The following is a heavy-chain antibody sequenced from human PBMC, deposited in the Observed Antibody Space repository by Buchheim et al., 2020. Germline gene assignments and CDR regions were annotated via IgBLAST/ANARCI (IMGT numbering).Heavy chain of an antibody. CDR3: ARGRGDYDSSGYVNWFDP. J-gene: IGHJ5*02. CDR1: GGSISSSSYY. V-gene: IGHV4-39*01. Sequence: QLQLQESGPGLVKPSETLSLTCTVSGGSISSSSYYWGWIRQPPGRGLEWIGSIYYGGSTYYNPSLKNRVTISGATSKNQISLKLSSVTAADTAVYYCARGRGDYDSSGYVNWFDPWGQGTL. D-gene: IGHD3-22*01. CDR2: IYYGGST.